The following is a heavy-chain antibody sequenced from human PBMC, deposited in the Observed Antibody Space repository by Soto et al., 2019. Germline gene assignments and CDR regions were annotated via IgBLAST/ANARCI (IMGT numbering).Heavy chain of an antibody. D-gene: IGHD5-12*01. CDR3: AKEGLGGYDSRDDYYYMDV. V-gene: IGHV3-30*18. CDR1: GFTFSSYG. Sequence: GGSLRLSCAASGFTFSSYGMHWVRQAPGKGLEWVAVISYDGSNKYYADSVKGRFTISRDNSKNTLYLQMNSLRAEDTAVYYCAKEGLGGYDSRDDYYYMDVWGKGTTVTVSS. J-gene: IGHJ6*03. CDR2: ISYDGSNK.